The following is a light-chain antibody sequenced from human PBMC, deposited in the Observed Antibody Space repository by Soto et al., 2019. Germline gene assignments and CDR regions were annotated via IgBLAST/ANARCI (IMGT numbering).Light chain of an antibody. J-gene: IGKJ2*01. CDR2: DAS. Sequence: DIQMTQFPSTLSASVGDRVTITCRASQSISSWLAWYQQKSGKAPKLLIYDASSLESGVPSRFSGSGSGTEFTLTISSLQPDDFATYYCQQYNGYSPTFGQGTKLEIK. CDR1: QSISSW. V-gene: IGKV1-5*01. CDR3: QQYNGYSPT.